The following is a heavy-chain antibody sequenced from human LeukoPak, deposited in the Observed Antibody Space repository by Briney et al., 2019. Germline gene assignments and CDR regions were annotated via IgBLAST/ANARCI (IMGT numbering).Heavy chain of an antibody. CDR1: GGTFSSYA. CDR2: IIPIFGTA. V-gene: IGHV1-69*06. J-gene: IGHJ4*02. D-gene: IGHD1-1*01. CDR3: ARVTNEYYFDY. Sequence: GASVKVSCKASGGTFSSYAISWVRQAPGQGLEWTGGIIPIFGTANYAQKFQGRVTITADKSTSTAYMELSSLRSEDTAVYYCARVTNEYYFDYWGQGTLVTVSS.